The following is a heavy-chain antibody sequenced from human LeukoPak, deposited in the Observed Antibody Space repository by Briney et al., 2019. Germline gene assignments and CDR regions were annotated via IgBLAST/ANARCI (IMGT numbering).Heavy chain of an antibody. Sequence: SGGSLRLSCAASGFTFSSYGMHWVRQAPGKGLEWVAVIWYDGSNKYYADSVKGRFTISRDNSKNTLYLQMNSLRAEDTAVYYCARDLQYDILTGPHYYYYYGMDVWGQGTTVTVSS. CDR2: IWYDGSNK. J-gene: IGHJ6*02. CDR1: GFTFSSYG. CDR3: ARDLQYDILTGPHYYYYYGMDV. D-gene: IGHD3-9*01. V-gene: IGHV3-33*01.